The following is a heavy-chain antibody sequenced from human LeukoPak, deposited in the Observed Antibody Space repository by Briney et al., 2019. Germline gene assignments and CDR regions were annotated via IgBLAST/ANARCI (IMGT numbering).Heavy chain of an antibody. CDR3: SRVRGYSYGYGDY. V-gene: IGHV3-49*04. D-gene: IGHD5-18*01. CDR1: GFTFGDYA. Sequence: PGRSLRLSCTASGFTFGDYAMSWVRQAPGKGLEWVGFIRSKAYGGTTEYAASVKGRFTISRDDSISIAYLQVDSLKTEDTAVYYCSRVRGYSYGYGDYWGQGTLVTVSA. CDR2: IRSKAYGGTT. J-gene: IGHJ4*02.